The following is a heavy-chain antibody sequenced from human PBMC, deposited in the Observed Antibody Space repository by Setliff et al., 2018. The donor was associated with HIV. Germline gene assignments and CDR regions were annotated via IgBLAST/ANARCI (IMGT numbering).Heavy chain of an antibody. CDR1: GFIFSGYT. J-gene: IGHJ4*02. CDR3: ARDPYWLEGYFDY. Sequence: GSLRLSCAASGFIFSGYTMVWVRQAPGKGLEWVSSISSSGNFIYYEDSVKGRFTMSRDNAKNSLYLRMDSLRVEDTGFYYCARDPYWLEGYFDYWGPGTLVTVPS. D-gene: IGHD6-19*01. CDR2: ISSSGNFI. V-gene: IGHV3-21*01.